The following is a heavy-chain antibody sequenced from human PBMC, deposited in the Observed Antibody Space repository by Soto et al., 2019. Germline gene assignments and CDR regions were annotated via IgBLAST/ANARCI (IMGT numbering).Heavy chain of an antibody. Sequence: ASVKVSCKASGYTFTSYDINWVRQATGQGLEWMGWMNPNSGNTDYAQKFQGRVTMTRSTPISTAYMELSSLRSEDTAVYYCARGTYCSGGNCYPNFDYWGQGTLVTVSS. CDR1: GYTFTSYD. CDR2: MNPNSGNT. J-gene: IGHJ4*02. D-gene: IGHD2-15*01. V-gene: IGHV1-8*01. CDR3: ARGTYCSGGNCYPNFDY.